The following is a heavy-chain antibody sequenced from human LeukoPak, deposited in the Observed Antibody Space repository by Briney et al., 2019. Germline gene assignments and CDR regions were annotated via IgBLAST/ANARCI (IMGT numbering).Heavy chain of an antibody. V-gene: IGHV1-69*05. CDR3: ASFTCSSTSCYESHFDY. CDR1: GYTFTGYY. D-gene: IGHD2-2*01. Sequence: GASVKVSCKASGYTFTGYYMHWARQAPGQGLEWMGGIIPIFGTANYAQKFQGRVTITTDESTSTAYMELSSLRSEDTAVYYCASFTCSSTSCYESHFDYWGQGTLVTVSS. CDR2: IIPIFGTA. J-gene: IGHJ4*02.